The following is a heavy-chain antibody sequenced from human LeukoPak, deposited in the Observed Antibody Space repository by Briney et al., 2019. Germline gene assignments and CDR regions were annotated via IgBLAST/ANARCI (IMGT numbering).Heavy chain of an antibody. CDR3: TRAATVSVDDYFDY. CDR2: IRSKAYGGTT. D-gene: IGHD1-1*01. J-gene: IGHJ4*02. Sequence: GGSLRLSCTASGFTFGDYAMSWVRQAPGKGLEWVGFIRSKAYGGTTEYAASVKGRFTISRDDSKSIAYLQMNSLKTEDTAVYYCTRAATVSVDDYFDYRGQGTLVTVSS. CDR1: GFTFGDYA. V-gene: IGHV3-49*04.